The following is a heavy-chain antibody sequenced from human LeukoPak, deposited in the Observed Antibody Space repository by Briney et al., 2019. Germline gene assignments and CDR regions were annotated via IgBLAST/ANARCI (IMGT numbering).Heavy chain of an antibody. V-gene: IGHV3-23*01. J-gene: IGHJ6*03. CDR2: GGSGGST. CDR3: AKMRGQYYHSYYMDA. Sequence: GGSLRLSCAASGFIFSNYAMTWVRQAPGKGLEWVSYGGSGGSTYYADSVKGRFTVSRDNPKSTLYLQMNSLTAEDTAVYYCAKMRGQYYHSYYMDAWGKGTTVTVSS. CDR1: GFIFSNYA.